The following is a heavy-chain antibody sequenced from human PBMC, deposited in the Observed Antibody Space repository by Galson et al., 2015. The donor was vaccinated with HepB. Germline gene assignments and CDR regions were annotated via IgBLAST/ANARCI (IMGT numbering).Heavy chain of an antibody. Sequence: SLRLSCAASGFAVSRTYMTWVRQAPGKGLEWLSVIHTGGNIYYADSLRGRFTISRDNSKNMLYLQMNSLRAEDTAVYYCANFPGLGYWGQGTLVTVSS. V-gene: IGHV3-53*01. J-gene: IGHJ4*02. CDR3: ANFPGLGY. CDR2: IHTGGNI. D-gene: IGHD3-16*01. CDR1: GFAVSRTY.